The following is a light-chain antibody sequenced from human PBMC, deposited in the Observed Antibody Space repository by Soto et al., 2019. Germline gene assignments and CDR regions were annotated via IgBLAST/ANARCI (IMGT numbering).Light chain of an antibody. V-gene: IGKV3-15*01. CDR3: YQYYKRPPRYT. CDR1: QSVSSD. Sequence: EIVMTQSPATLSLSPGERATLSCRASQSVSSDLSWYQQKPRQAPRLLIYGASTSATGIPPSFIGSGSWTEFSLRTSSMQYQDFSVYYYYQYYKRPPRYTFGQGTKLEIK. J-gene: IGKJ2*01. CDR2: GAS.